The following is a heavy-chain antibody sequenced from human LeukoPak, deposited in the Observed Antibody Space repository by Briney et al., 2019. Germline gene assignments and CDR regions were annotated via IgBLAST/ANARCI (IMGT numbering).Heavy chain of an antibody. CDR1: GFTFSSYS. CDR3: ARYYDFWA. Sequence: GGSLRLSCAASGFTFSSYSMNWVRQAPGKGLEWVSYISSSSSTIYYADSVEGRFTISRDNAKNSLYLQMNSLRAEDTAVYYCARYYDFWAWGQGTLVTVSS. V-gene: IGHV3-48*01. J-gene: IGHJ4*02. CDR2: ISSSSSTI. D-gene: IGHD3-3*01.